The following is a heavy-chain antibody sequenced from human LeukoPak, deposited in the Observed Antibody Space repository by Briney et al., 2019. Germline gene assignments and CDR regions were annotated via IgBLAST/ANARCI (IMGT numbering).Heavy chain of an antibody. CDR1: GGTFSSYA. CDR2: IIPIVGTT. D-gene: IGHD3-22*01. J-gene: IGHJ4*02. V-gene: IGHV1-69*13. Sequence: ASVKVSCKASGGTFSSYAFSWVRQAPGQGLEWMGGIIPIVGTTNYAQMSQGRVTITADESTSTAYMELSSLRSEDTAVYYCARGGYYYDSSGYSHLPDYWGQGTLVTVSA. CDR3: ARGGYYYDSSGYSHLPDY.